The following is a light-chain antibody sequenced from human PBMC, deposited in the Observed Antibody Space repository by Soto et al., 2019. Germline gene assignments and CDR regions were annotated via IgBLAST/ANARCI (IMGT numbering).Light chain of an antibody. J-gene: IGKJ1*01. CDR3: QQCADGTLT. CDR2: GAS. Sequence: EIVLTQSPTTLTLSPRERATLXXRASPSVSSNLAWDQQKPGQAPRXIIDGASHRATCSPDRFSGRGSVTDFTLTSNRLEPEAFAVYSCQQCADGTLTFGPGTKVDIK. CDR1: PSVSSN. V-gene: IGKV3-11*01.